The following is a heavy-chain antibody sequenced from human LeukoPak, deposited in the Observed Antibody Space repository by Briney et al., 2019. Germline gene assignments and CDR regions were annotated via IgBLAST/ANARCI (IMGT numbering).Heavy chain of an antibody. D-gene: IGHD2-2*01. CDR3: ARRYCSSTSCYYFDY. CDR1: GYTFTDYY. J-gene: IGHJ4*02. CDR2: INPNSAGT. V-gene: IGHV1-2*02. Sequence: ASVKVSCKASGYTFTDYYMHWVRQAPGQGLEWMGWINPNSAGTNYAQNFQGRVTMTRDTSINTAYMELTRLRSDDTAVYCCARRYCSSTSCYYFDYWGQGTLVTVSS.